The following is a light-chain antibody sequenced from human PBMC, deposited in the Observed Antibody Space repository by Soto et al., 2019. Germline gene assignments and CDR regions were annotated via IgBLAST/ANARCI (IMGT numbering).Light chain of an antibody. CDR2: DVS. CDR3: SSYTSSSTHV. V-gene: IGLV2-14*03. J-gene: IGLJ1*01. CDR1: SSDVGAYTF. Sequence: QSALTQPASVSGSPGQSITICCTGTSSDVGAYTFVSWYQQHPDKVPKLMIFDVSRRPSGVSDRFSGSKSGNTASLTISGLQPEDEADYYCSSYTSSSTHVFGSGTKVTVL.